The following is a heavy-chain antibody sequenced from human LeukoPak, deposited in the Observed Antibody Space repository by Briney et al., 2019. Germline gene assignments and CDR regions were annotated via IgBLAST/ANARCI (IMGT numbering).Heavy chain of an antibody. D-gene: IGHD4-17*01. Sequence: PSETLSLTCTVSGGSISGYYWSWIRQPPRKGLEWIGYIYYSGSTNYNPSLKSRVTISVDTSKNQFSLKLSSVTAADTAVYYCARGSDYGDYRLDYWGQGTLVTVSS. J-gene: IGHJ4*02. V-gene: IGHV4-59*12. CDR3: ARGSDYGDYRLDY. CDR2: IYYSGST. CDR1: GGSISGYY.